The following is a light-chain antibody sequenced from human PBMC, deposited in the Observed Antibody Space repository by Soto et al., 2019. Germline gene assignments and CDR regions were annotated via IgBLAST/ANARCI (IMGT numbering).Light chain of an antibody. Sequence: EIVLTQSPGTLSLSPGERATLSCRASQRVSSSHLAWYQQKPGQAPRLLIYGASSRATGIPDRFSGSGSGTDFTLTISRLEPEDFAVYYCQQYGSSQTFGQGTKVEIK. J-gene: IGKJ1*01. CDR2: GAS. V-gene: IGKV3-20*01. CDR3: QQYGSSQT. CDR1: QRVSSSH.